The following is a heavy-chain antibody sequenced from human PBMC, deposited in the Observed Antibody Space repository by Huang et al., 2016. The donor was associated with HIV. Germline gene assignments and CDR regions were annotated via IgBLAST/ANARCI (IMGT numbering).Heavy chain of an antibody. CDR3: ARTGSYYYGSGIYHFGDY. D-gene: IGHD3-10*01. CDR2: ISTDGTMK. J-gene: IGHJ4*02. V-gene: IGHV3-30*17. CDR1: GFAFSSFA. Sequence: QVQLVESGGGVVQPGRSLRISCAASGFAFSSFAMHWIRQAPVKGLQWLRVISTDGTMKNYAVSVRGRVKSSRDNSKGTGYLQMNSLRPEDTAVYACARTGSYYYGSGIYHFGDYWGQGTLVTVSS.